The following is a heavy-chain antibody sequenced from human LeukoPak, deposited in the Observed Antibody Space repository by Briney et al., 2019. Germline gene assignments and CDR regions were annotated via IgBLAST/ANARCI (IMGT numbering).Heavy chain of an antibody. D-gene: IGHD3-3*01. CDR3: ARVKSPTIFGVVIGWFDP. Sequence: GGSLRLSCAASGFTFSSYGMHWVRQAPGKGLEWVAFIRYDGSNKYYADSVKGRFTISRDNSKNTLYLQMNSLRAEDTAVYYCARVKSPTIFGVVIGWFDPWGQGTLVTVSS. CDR2: IRYDGSNK. CDR1: GFTFSSYG. V-gene: IGHV3-30*02. J-gene: IGHJ5*02.